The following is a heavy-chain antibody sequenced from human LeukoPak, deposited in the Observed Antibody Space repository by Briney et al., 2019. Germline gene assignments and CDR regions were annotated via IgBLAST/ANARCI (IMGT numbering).Heavy chain of an antibody. CDR1: GYTFTGYY. Sequence: GASVKVSCKASGYTFTGYYMHWVRQAPGQGLEWMGWMNPNSGNTGYAQKFQGRVTMTRNTSISTAYMELSSLRSEDTAVYYCARGLLAHYYYYMDVWGKGTTVTVSS. J-gene: IGHJ6*03. CDR3: ARGLLAHYYYYMDV. V-gene: IGHV1-8*02. CDR2: MNPNSGNT.